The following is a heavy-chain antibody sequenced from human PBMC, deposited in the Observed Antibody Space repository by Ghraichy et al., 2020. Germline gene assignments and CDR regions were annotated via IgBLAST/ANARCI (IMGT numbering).Heavy chain of an antibody. D-gene: IGHD3-16*01. V-gene: IGHV4-59*01. Sequence: SETLSPTCTVSGGSISSYYWSWIRQPPGKGLEWIGYIYYSGSTNYNPSLKSRVTISVDTSKNQFSLKLSSVTAADTAVYYCARSWQPGGIDYWGQGTLVTVSS. J-gene: IGHJ4*02. CDR1: GGSISSYY. CDR2: IYYSGST. CDR3: ARSWQPGGIDY.